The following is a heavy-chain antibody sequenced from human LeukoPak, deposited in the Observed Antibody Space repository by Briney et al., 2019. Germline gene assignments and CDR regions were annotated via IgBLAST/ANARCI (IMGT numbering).Heavy chain of an antibody. CDR1: GYSFINYW. CDR2: IYPGDSDT. CDR3: ARRSGSRGSYSIDY. Sequence: GESLKTSCKGSGYSFINYWIGWVRQMPGKGLEWMGLIYPGDSDTRYSPSFQGQVTISADKSIDTTYLQWSSLKASDTAMYYCARRSGSRGSYSIDYWGQGTLVTVSS. J-gene: IGHJ4*02. D-gene: IGHD2-2*01. V-gene: IGHV5-51*01.